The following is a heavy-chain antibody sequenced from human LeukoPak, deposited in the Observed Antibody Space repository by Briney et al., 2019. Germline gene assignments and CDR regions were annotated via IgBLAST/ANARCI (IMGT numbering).Heavy chain of an antibody. V-gene: IGHV5-51*01. CDR3: ARIKDHYMDV. J-gene: IGHJ6*03. CDR2: IYPGDSDT. Sequence: GESLKISCKGSGYSFTSYWIGWVGQMPGKGLEWMGIIYPGDSDTRYSPSFQGQVTISADKSISTAYLQWSSLRASDTAIYYCARIKDHYMDVWGKGTTVTVSS. CDR1: GYSFTSYW.